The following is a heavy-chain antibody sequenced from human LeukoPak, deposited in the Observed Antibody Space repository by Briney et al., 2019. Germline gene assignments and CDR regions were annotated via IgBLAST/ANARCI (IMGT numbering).Heavy chain of an antibody. D-gene: IGHD3-16*02. V-gene: IGHV4-59*12. CDR2: IYYSGST. CDR1: GGSISSYY. Sequence: SETLSLTCTVSGGSISSYYWSWIRQPPGKGLEWIGYIYYSGSTNYNPSLKSRVTISVDTSKNQFSLKLSSVTAADTAVYYCARGSRRLGELSLYALDAFDIWGQGTMVTVSS. J-gene: IGHJ3*02. CDR3: ARGSRRLGELSLYALDAFDI.